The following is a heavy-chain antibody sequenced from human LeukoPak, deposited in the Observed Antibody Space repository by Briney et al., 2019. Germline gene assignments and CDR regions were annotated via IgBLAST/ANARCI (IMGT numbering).Heavy chain of an antibody. CDR1: GYTFTSYA. Sequence: ASVKVSCKASGYTFTSYAMNWVRQAPGQGLEWMGWISAYNGDSNYAQNLQGRLTMTTDTSTSTAYMELRSLTVDDTAVYYCARGSYLDYWGQGTLVTVSS. V-gene: IGHV1-18*01. CDR3: ARGSYLDY. CDR2: ISAYNGDS. J-gene: IGHJ4*02. D-gene: IGHD3-10*01.